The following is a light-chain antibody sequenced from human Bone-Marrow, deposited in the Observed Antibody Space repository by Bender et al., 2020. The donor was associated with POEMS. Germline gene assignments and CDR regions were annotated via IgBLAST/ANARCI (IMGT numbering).Light chain of an antibody. CDR2: DVT. V-gene: IGLV2-14*03. Sequence: QSALTQPASVSGSPGQSITISCTGSSSDVGGYNYVSWYQQHADRAPKLVIYDVTYRPSGVSNRFSGSKSGNTASLTISGLQAEDEADYYCSSYSSTSALVVFGGGTKLTVL. J-gene: IGLJ3*02. CDR1: SSDVGGYNY. CDR3: SSYSSTSALVV.